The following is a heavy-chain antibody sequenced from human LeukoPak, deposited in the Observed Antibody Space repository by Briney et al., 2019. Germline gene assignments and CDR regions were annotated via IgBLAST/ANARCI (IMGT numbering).Heavy chain of an antibody. CDR1: GFTFSSYG. Sequence: GGSLRLSCAASGFTFSSYGVHWVRQAPGKGLEWVAFIRYDGSNKYYADSVKGRFTISRDNSKNTLYLQMSSLRAEDTAVYYCAKEASGGWGAFDIWGQGTMVTVSS. CDR3: AKEASGGWGAFDI. J-gene: IGHJ3*02. CDR2: IRYDGSNK. D-gene: IGHD4-23*01. V-gene: IGHV3-30*02.